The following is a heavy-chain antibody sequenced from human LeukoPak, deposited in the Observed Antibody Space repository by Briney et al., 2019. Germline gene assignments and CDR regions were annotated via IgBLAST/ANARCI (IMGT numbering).Heavy chain of an antibody. D-gene: IGHD6-13*01. CDR2: ISGSGGST. V-gene: IGHV3-23*01. J-gene: IGHJ3*02. CDR3: AKDYTSNWYDAFDI. CDR1: RFIFSSYA. Sequence: GGSLRLSCSASRFIFSSYAMHWVHQAPGKGLEWVSSISGSGGSTYFADSVKGRFTISRDNSKNTLYQQMNSLRAEDTAVYFCAKDYTSNWYDAFDIWGQGTMVTVSS.